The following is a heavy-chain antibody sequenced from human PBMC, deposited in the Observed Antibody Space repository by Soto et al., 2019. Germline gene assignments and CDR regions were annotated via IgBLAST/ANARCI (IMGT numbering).Heavy chain of an antibody. V-gene: IGHV4-61*01. D-gene: IGHD4-17*01. CDR3: ANYPTTVTSDY. CDR1: GGSVSSGSYY. J-gene: IGHJ4*02. CDR2: IYYSGST. Sequence: QVQLQESGPGLVKPSETLSLTCTVSGGSVSSGSYYWSWIRQPPGKGLEWIGYIYYSGSTNYNPSLKSRVTISVDTSKNQFSLKLSSVTAADTAVYYCANYPTTVTSDYWGQGTLVTASS.